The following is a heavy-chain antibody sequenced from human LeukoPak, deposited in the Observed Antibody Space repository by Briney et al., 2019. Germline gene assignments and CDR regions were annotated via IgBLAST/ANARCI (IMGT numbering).Heavy chain of an antibody. Sequence: GGSLRPSCTASGFTFGDYAMSWVRQAPGKGLEWVGFIRSKAYGGTTEYAASVKGRFTISRDDSKSIAYLQMNSLKTEDTAVYYCTRSVNYYDSSGCYYWGQGTLVTVSS. CDR3: TRSVNYYDSSGCYY. D-gene: IGHD3-22*01. J-gene: IGHJ4*02. CDR1: GFTFGDYA. V-gene: IGHV3-49*04. CDR2: IRSKAYGGTT.